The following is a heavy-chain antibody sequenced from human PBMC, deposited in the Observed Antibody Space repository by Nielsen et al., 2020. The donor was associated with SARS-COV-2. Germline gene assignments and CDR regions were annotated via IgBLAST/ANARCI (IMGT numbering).Heavy chain of an antibody. D-gene: IGHD3-22*01. J-gene: IGHJ6*02. CDR3: TRLSRGYYDSSGYYQHDGMDV. CDR1: GFTLSGSS. CDR2: IRSKANSYAT. V-gene: IGHV3-73*01. Sequence: ESLKTPRAALGFTLSGSSMHRVRQASGKGLEWVGRIRSKANSYATAYAASVKGRFTISRDDSKNTAYLQMNSLKTEDTAVYYCTRLSRGYYDSSGYYQHDGMDVWGQGTTVTVSS.